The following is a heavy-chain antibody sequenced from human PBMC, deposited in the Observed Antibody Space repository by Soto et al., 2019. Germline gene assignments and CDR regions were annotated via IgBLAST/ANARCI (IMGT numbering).Heavy chain of an antibody. J-gene: IGHJ4*02. CDR2: ISSSSSYI. Sequence: ESGGGLVKPGGSLRLSCAGSGFSFRSYSMNWVRQVPGKGLEWVSSISSSSSYINYADSMKGRCTISRDNAKNSLYLQMNSLRAEDTAVYYCARVGTYYGSGSPYYSDYWGQGTLVTVSS. V-gene: IGHV3-21*01. CDR3: ARVGTYYGSGSPYYSDY. D-gene: IGHD3-10*01. CDR1: GFSFRSYS.